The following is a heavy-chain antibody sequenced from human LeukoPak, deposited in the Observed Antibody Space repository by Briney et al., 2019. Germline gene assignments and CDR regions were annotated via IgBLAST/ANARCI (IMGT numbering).Heavy chain of an antibody. J-gene: IGHJ5*02. CDR2: IYYSGST. CDR1: GGSISSYY. D-gene: IGHD1-26*01. CDR3: AREIGWDWFDP. V-gene: IGHV4-59*01. Sequence: SETLSLTCTVSGGSISSYYWSWIRHPPGKGLEWIGYIYYSGSTNYNPSLKSRVTISVDTSKNQFSLKLSSVTAADAAVYYCAREIGWDWFDPWGQGTLVTVSS.